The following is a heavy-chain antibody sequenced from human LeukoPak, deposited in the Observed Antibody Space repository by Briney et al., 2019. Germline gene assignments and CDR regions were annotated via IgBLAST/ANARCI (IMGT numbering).Heavy chain of an antibody. Sequence: NTSETLSLTCTVSGGSISSSSYYWGWIRQPPGKGLEWIGSIYYSGSTYYNPSLKSRVTISVDTSKNQFSLKLSSVTAADTAVYYCARDLTLGSSGWWYNWFDPWGQGTLVTVSS. CDR1: GGSISSSSYY. J-gene: IGHJ5*02. CDR3: ARDLTLGSSGWWYNWFDP. V-gene: IGHV4-39*07. D-gene: IGHD6-19*01. CDR2: IYYSGST.